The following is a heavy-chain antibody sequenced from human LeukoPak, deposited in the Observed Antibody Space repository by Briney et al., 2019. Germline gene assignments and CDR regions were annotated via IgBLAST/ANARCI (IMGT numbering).Heavy chain of an antibody. Sequence: GGSLRLSCAASGFTFSSYSMNWVRQAPGKGLEWVSYISSSSSTIYYADSVKGRFTISRDNAKNSLYLQMNSLRDEDTAVYYCAREDDFWSGYYAEYYYYGMDVWGQGTTVTVSS. D-gene: IGHD3-3*01. CDR1: GFTFSSYS. CDR2: ISSSSSTI. CDR3: AREDDFWSGYYAEYYYYGMDV. J-gene: IGHJ6*02. V-gene: IGHV3-48*02.